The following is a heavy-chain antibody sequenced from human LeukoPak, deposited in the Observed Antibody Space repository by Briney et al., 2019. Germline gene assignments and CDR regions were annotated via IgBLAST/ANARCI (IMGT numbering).Heavy chain of an antibody. Sequence: ASLKVSCKVSGYTLTELSMHWVRQAPGKGLEWMGGFDPEDGETIYAQKFQGRVTMTEDTSTDTAYMEQSSLRSEDTAVYYCATELLLLWFGEADYWGQGTLVTVSS. D-gene: IGHD3-10*01. CDR3: ATELLLLWFGEADY. J-gene: IGHJ4*02. CDR1: GYTLTELS. CDR2: FDPEDGET. V-gene: IGHV1-24*01.